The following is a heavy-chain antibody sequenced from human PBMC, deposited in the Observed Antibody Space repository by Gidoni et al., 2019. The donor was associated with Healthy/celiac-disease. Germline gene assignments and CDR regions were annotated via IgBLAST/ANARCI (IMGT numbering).Heavy chain of an antibody. J-gene: IGHJ6*02. CDR2: IIPIFGTA. D-gene: IGHD1-26*01. V-gene: IGHV1-69*01. CDR1: GRTFSSYA. Sequence: VQLVQSGAEVTKPGSSVKVSCKTAGRTFSSYAISWVRQAPGQGLEWMGGIIPIFGTANYAQKFQGRVTITADESTSTAYMELSSLRSEDTAVYCCAREGGSYGYYYGMDVWGQGTTVTVSS. CDR3: AREGGSYGYYYGMDV.